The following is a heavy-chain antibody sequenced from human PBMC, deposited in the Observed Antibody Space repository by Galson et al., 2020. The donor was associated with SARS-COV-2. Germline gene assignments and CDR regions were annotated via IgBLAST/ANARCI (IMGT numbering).Heavy chain of an antibody. Sequence: ASETLSLTCTVSGGSISSGDYFWSWIRQPPGKGLEWLGYHYYSGSTFYNPSLKSRTTISVDTFKNQFSLKLASVIAADTAVYYCARAGPYCGADCYPDWFDPWGQGTLVTVSS. J-gene: IGHJ5*02. D-gene: IGHD2-21*02. CDR3: ARAGPYCGADCYPDWFDP. V-gene: IGHV4-30-4*01. CDR2: HYYSGST. CDR1: GGSISSGDYF.